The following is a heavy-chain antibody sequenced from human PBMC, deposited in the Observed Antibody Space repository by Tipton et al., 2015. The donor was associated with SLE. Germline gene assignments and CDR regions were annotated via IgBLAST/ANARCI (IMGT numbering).Heavy chain of an antibody. Sequence: QLVQSGAEVKKPGASVEVSCKASGYNFTSYGITWVRQAPGQGLEWVGSISATNGNAHYAQKFQGRITLTTDTSSITAYMDLRSLRTDDTAVYFCAITTENYPDSWGQGTLVTVSS. J-gene: IGHJ4*02. CDR3: AITTENYPDS. D-gene: IGHD3-10*01. CDR2: ISATNGNA. V-gene: IGHV1-18*01. CDR1: GYNFTSYG.